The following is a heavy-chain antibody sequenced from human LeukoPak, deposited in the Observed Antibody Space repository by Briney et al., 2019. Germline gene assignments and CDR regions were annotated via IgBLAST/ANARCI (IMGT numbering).Heavy chain of an antibody. CDR2: IRYDGSNK. CDR3: AKAPSGSYLYNWLDP. V-gene: IGHV3-30*02. Sequence: GGAPRLSCAAAGFTLSSYGLHWVRQAPGKGLGGGGFIRYDGSNKYYADSVKGRFTISRDNSKNTLYLQMNSLRAEDTAVYYCAKAPSGSYLYNWLDPWGQGTLVTVSS. J-gene: IGHJ5*02. D-gene: IGHD1-26*01. CDR1: GFTLSSYG.